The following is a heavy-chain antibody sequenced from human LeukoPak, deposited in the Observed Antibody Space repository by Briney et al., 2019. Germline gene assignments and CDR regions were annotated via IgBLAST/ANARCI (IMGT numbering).Heavy chain of an antibody. Sequence: SETLSLTCAVYGGSFSGYYWSWIRQPPGKGLEWIGEINHRGSSNYNPSLKSRVTISVDTSKNQFSLKLSSVTAADTAEYYCARVLASDSDYYYYGMDVWGQGTTVTVSS. J-gene: IGHJ6*02. V-gene: IGHV4-34*01. CDR2: INHRGSS. D-gene: IGHD2-15*01. CDR1: GGSFSGYY. CDR3: ARVLASDSDYYYYGMDV.